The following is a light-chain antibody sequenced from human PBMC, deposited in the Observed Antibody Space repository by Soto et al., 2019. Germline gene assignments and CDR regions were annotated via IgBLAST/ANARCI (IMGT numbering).Light chain of an antibody. J-gene: IGLJ1*01. CDR2: EVS. CDR3: ASYVTGNTYV. CDR1: SSVVGGYNY. V-gene: IGLV2-14*01. Sequence: QSVLTQPASVSGSPGQSITISCSGTSSVVGGYNYVSWYQLHPGKAPKLMIHEVSERPSGVSNRFSGSKSGNTASLTISGLQAEDEADDYCASYVTGNTYVFGSGTKVTVL.